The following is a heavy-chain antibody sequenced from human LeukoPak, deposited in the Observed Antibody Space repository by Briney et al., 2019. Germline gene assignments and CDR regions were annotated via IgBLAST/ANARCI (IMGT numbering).Heavy chain of an antibody. V-gene: IGHV3-48*01. D-gene: IGHD1-26*01. CDR1: AFTFSDYS. J-gene: IGHJ4*02. CDR2: ISGRSSTI. CDR3: ARDRLTSGSYFFDY. Sequence: GGSLRLSCAASAFTFSDYSMNWVRQAPGKGLERISYISGRSSTIYYADSVRGRFTISRDNAKNSMYLQMNSLRAEDTAVYYCARDRLTSGSYFFDYWGQGTLVTVSS.